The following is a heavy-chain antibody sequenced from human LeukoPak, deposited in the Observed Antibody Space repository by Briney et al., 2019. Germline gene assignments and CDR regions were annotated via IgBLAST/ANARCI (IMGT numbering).Heavy chain of an antibody. Sequence: PSETLSLTCTVSGGSISSYYWSWIRQPPGKGLEWIGYIYYSGSTNYNPSLKSLVAISVETSKNQFSLKLSSVTAADTAVYYCARVGGKYDAFDIWGQGTMVTVSS. CDR1: GGSISSYY. V-gene: IGHV4-59*01. CDR2: IYYSGST. D-gene: IGHD4-23*01. J-gene: IGHJ3*02. CDR3: ARVGGKYDAFDI.